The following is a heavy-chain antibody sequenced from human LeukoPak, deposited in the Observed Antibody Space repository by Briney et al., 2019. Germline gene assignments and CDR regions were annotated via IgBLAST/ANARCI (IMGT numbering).Heavy chain of an antibody. D-gene: IGHD6-19*01. CDR2: IYYSGST. J-gene: IGHJ4*02. CDR1: GGSISSYY. Sequence: SETLSLTCTVSGGSISSYYWSWIRQPPGKGLEWIGYIYYSGSTNYNPSLKSRVTISVDTSKNQFSLKLSSVTAADTALYYCARGDSSGWKSCPGDWGQGTLVTVSS. CDR3: ARGDSSGWKSCPGD. V-gene: IGHV4-59*01.